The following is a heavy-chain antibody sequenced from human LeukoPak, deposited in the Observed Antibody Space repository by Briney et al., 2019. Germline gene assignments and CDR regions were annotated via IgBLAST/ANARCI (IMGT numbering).Heavy chain of an antibody. D-gene: IGHD2-2*01. V-gene: IGHV1-69*05. J-gene: IGHJ5*02. CDR3: AKGKDIVVVPAAMPTWFDP. CDR2: IIPIFGTA. CDR1: AGTFRSYA. Sequence: SVKVSCKASAGTFRSYAISWVRQAPGQGLEWMGGIIPIFGTANYAQKFQGRVTITTDESTSTAYMELSSLRSEDTAVYYCAKGKDIVVVPAAMPTWFDPWGQGTLVTVSS.